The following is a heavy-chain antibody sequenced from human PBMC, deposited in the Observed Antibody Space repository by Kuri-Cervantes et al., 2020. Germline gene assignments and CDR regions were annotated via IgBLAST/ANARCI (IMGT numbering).Heavy chain of an antibody. CDR1: GFTFSSYW. D-gene: IGHD6-19*01. J-gene: IGHJ6*03. Sequence: GSLRLSCAAPGFTFSSYWMSWVRQAPGKGLEWVASIKQDGSETYYVDSVKGRFTISRDNAKNSLYLQMNSLRAEDTAVYYCARDTYSSGWYGDYYYYMDVWGKGTTVTVSS. V-gene: IGHV3-7*01. CDR2: IKQDGSET. CDR3: ARDTYSSGWYGDYYYYMDV.